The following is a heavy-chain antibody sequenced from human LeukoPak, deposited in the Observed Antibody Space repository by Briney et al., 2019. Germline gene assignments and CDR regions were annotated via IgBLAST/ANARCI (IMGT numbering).Heavy chain of an antibody. Sequence: ASVKVSCKASEYTFTGYYLHWVRQAPGQGLEWMGWINPHSGDTDYAQKFQGRVTMTRDTSISTACMELSRLRSDDTAVYYCARDGGYCSGGSCYQNWGQGTLVTVSS. CDR1: EYTFTGYY. J-gene: IGHJ4*02. CDR2: INPHSGDT. CDR3: ARDGGYCSGGSCYQN. V-gene: IGHV1-2*02. D-gene: IGHD2-15*01.